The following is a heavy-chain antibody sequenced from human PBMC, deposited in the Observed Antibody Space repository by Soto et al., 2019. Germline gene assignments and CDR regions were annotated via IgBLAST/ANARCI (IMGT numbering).Heavy chain of an antibody. V-gene: IGHV3-30*18. J-gene: IGHJ4*02. CDR3: AKDRSGNYFDY. CDR1: GFIFSNYG. CDR2: IKHDGSKK. Sequence: GGSLRLSCAASGFIFSNYGMHWVRQAPGKGLEWVAVIKHDGSKKYYADSVKGRFTIPRDNSKNTLHLQMNSLRDDDTAVYYCAKDRSGNYFDYWGQGALVTVSS.